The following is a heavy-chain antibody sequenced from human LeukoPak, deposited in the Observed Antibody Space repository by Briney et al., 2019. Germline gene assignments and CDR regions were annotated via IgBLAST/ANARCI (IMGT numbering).Heavy chain of an antibody. J-gene: IGHJ4*02. CDR2: IYSGGST. V-gene: IGHV3-53*01. D-gene: IGHD6-13*01. CDR1: GFTVSSNY. CDR3: ARSRRGSSWYFDY. Sequence: GGSLRPSCAASGFTVSSNYMSWVRQAPGKGLEWVSVIYSGGSTYYADSVKGRFTISRDNSKNTLYLQMNSLRAEDTAVYYCARSRRGSSWYFDYWGQGNLVTVSS.